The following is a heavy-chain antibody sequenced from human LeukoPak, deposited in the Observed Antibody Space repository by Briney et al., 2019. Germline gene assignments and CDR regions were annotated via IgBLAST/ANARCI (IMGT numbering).Heavy chain of an antibody. D-gene: IGHD4-23*01. CDR1: GGSISSYY. J-gene: IGHJ3*02. CDR3: ARYDSGNSNDAFDI. V-gene: IGHV4-59*01. Sequence: RSSETLSLTCIVSGGSISSYYWSWIRQPPGKGLEWIGYIYNSGRTNYNPSLKSRVTISVDTSKNQISLKLSSVTAADTAVYYCARYDSGNSNDAFDIWGQGTMVTVSS. CDR2: IYNSGRT.